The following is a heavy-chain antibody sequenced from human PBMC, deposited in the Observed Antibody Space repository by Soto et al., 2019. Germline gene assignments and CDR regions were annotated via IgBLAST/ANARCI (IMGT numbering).Heavy chain of an antibody. V-gene: IGHV1-69*06. CDR2: IIPIFGTA. Sequence: ASVKVSCKASGGTFSSYAISWVRQAPGQGLEWMGGIIPIFGTANYAQKFQGRVTITADKSTSTAYMELSSLRSEDTAVYYCASLPTGPGYYYGMDVWGQGTTVTSP. CDR3: ASLPTGPGYYYGMDV. CDR1: GGTFSSYA. J-gene: IGHJ6*02. D-gene: IGHD1-1*01.